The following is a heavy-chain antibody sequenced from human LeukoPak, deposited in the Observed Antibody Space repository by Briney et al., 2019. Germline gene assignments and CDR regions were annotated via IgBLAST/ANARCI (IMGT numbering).Heavy chain of an antibody. J-gene: IGHJ4*02. CDR3: ARDGPRIVGATLPDY. D-gene: IGHD1-26*01. CDR1: GFTFSSYS. CDR2: ISSSSSYI. V-gene: IGHV3-21*01. Sequence: GGSLRLSCAASGFTFSSYSMNWVRQAPGKGLEWVSPISSSSSYIYYADSVKGRFTISRDNAKNSLYLQMNSLRAEDTAVYYCARDGPRIVGATLPDYWGQGTLVTVSS.